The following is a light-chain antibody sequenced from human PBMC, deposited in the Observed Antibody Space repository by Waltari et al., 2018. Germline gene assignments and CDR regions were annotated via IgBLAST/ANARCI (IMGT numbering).Light chain of an antibody. Sequence: DIQMTQSPSSLSASVGDRVTITCRASQTIYNYLNWYQQKPGKAPKVLIHSASTLQTGVPSRFSGRRSGTDFTLTISSLQPEDFATYYCQQSKTIPFTFGQGTKLEIK. CDR1: QTIYNY. J-gene: IGKJ2*01. CDR3: QQSKTIPFT. V-gene: IGKV1-39*01. CDR2: SAS.